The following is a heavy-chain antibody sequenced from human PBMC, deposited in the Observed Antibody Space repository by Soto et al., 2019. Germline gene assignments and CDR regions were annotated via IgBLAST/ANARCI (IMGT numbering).Heavy chain of an antibody. D-gene: IGHD5-18*01. J-gene: IGHJ4*02. V-gene: IGHV4-59*01. CDR1: GGSISSYY. CDR3: ARVNRPEPWIQLWSPPDY. CDR2: IYYSGST. Sequence: ASETLSHTCTVSGGSISSYYWSWIRQPTGKGLEWIGYIYYSGSTNYNPSLKSRVTISVDTSKNQFSLKLSSVTAADTAVYYCARVNRPEPWIQLWSPPDYWGQGTLVTVSS.